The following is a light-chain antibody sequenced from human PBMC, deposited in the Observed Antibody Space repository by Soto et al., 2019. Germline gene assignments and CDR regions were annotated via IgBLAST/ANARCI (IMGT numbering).Light chain of an antibody. Sequence: QSAVTQPPSASGTPGQRVTISCSGSSSNIGRNDVFWYQQLPGTAPKLLIYRNNQRPSGVPDRFSGSKSGTSASLAISGLRSEDESDYYCAAWDDSLSGWVFGGGTKVTVL. CDR3: AAWDDSLSGWV. V-gene: IGLV1-47*01. CDR1: SSNIGRND. J-gene: IGLJ3*02. CDR2: RNN.